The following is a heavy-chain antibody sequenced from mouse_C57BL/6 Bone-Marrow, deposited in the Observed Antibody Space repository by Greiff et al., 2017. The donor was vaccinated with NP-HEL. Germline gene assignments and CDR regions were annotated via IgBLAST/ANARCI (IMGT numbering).Heavy chain of an antibody. J-gene: IGHJ4*01. D-gene: IGHD2-4*01. CDR2: IYPGSGST. CDR1: GYTFTSYW. V-gene: IGHV1-55*01. Sequence: VQLQQPGAELVKPGASVKMSCKASGYTFTSYWITWVKPRPGQGLGWIGNIYPGSGSTNYNEKFKCKATLTVDTSSSAAYMRLSSLTSEDSAVYDCARSGYDYDGHFADYAMDYWGQGTSVTVSS. CDR3: ARSGYDYDGHFADYAMDY.